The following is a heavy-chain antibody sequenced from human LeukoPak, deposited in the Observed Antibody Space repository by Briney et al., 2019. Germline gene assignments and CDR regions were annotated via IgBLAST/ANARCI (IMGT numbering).Heavy chain of an antibody. CDR3: ARVHSSGWFYFDY. D-gene: IGHD6-19*01. J-gene: IGHJ4*02. CDR2: IYYSGST. Sequence: PSETLSLTCTVSGGSISTYYWSWIRQPPGKGLEWIGYIYYSGSTNYNPSLKSRVTTSVDTSKNQFSLKLSSVTAADTAVYYCARVHSSGWFYFDYWGQGTLVTVSS. CDR1: GGSISTYY. V-gene: IGHV4-59*01.